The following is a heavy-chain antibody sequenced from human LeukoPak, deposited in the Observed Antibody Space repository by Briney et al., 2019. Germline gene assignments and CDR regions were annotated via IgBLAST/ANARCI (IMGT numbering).Heavy chain of an antibody. V-gene: IGHV1-18*01. J-gene: IGHJ3*02. CDR2: ISAYNGNT. CDR1: GYTFTSYG. Sequence: GASVKVSCKASGYTFTSYGISWVRQAPGQGLEWMGWISAYNGNTNYAQKLQGRVTMTTDTSTSTAYMELRSLRSDDTAVYYCVRGDYSSSHDAFDIWGQGTMVTVSS. D-gene: IGHD6-13*01. CDR3: VRGDYSSSHDAFDI.